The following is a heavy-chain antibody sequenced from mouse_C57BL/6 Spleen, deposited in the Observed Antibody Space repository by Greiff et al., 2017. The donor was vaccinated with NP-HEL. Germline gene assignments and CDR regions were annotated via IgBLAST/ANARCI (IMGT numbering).Heavy chain of an antibody. CDR3: ARDASGFPFAY. Sequence: EVKLVESGGGLVQSGRSLRLSCATSGFTFSDFYMEWVRQAPGKGLEWIAASRNKANDYTTEYSASVKGRFIVSRDTSQSILYLQMNALRAEDTAIYYCARDASGFPFAYWGQGTLVTVSA. V-gene: IGHV7-1*01. CDR2: SRNKANDYTT. CDR1: GFTFSDFY. J-gene: IGHJ3*01.